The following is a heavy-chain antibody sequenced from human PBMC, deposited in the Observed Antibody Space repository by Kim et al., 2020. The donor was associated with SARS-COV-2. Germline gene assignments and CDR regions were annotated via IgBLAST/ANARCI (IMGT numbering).Heavy chain of an antibody. CDR3: ARVQAGRDVSGFYDS. J-gene: IGHJ4*02. V-gene: IGHV3-74*01. CDR2: IKTDGTIT. CDR1: GFTFSNHW. D-gene: IGHD3-3*01. Sequence: GGSLRLSCAASGFTFSNHWMHWVRQAPGKGLLWVSRIKTDGTITSDADSVKGRFTISRDNAKNTLYLQINSLRVEDTAVYYCARVQAGRDVSGFYDSWGQGTLVIVSA.